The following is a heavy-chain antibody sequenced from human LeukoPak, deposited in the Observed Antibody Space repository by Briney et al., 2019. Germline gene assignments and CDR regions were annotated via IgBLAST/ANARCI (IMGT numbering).Heavy chain of an antibody. V-gene: IGHV4-59*01. J-gene: IGHJ5*02. D-gene: IGHD3-16*01. CDR1: GGSISSYY. CDR2: IYYSGST. CDR3: ASTGVDYRFDP. Sequence: SETLSLTCTVSGGSISSYYWSWIRQPPGKGLEWIGYIYYSGSTNYNPSLKSRVTISVDTSKNQFSLKLSSVTAADTAVYYCASTGVDYRFDPWGQGTLVTVSS.